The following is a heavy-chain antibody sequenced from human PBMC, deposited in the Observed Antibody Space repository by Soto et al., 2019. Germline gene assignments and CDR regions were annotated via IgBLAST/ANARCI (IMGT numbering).Heavy chain of an antibody. CDR2: ISSNGGST. V-gene: IGHV3-64*01. J-gene: IGHJ2*01. Sequence: PGGSVRISCAASGFTFSSYAMHWVLQAPGKGQKYVSAISSNGGSTYYANSVKVRFTISRDNSKNTLYLQIGSLRAENMAVYYYDRYISEFYLLGRGAAVTVSS. D-gene: IGHD1-20*01. CDR3: DRYISEFYL. CDR1: GFTFSSYA.